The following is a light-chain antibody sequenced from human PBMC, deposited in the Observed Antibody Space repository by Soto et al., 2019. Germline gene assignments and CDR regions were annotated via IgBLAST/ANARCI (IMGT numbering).Light chain of an antibody. V-gene: IGKV3-11*01. J-gene: IGKJ1*01. CDR2: DVS. Sequence: EIVLTQSPATLSLSPGERATLSCGASQSVSTYLAWYQQKPGQAPRLLIYDVSNRATGIPARFSGSGSGTNFTLTISGLEPEDFAVYYCQHRSGWPSWTFGQGTKVQI. CDR3: QHRSGWPSWT. CDR1: QSVSTY.